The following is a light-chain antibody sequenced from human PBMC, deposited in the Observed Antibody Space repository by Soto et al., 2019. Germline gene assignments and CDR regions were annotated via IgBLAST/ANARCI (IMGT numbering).Light chain of an antibody. CDR2: GAS. CDR1: ESVRTK. J-gene: IGKJ5*01. Sequence: EIVMTQSPATLSVSPGEGATLSCRASESVRTKLAWYQQKAGQAPRLLIYGASTRATGIPDRFSGSGSGTQFTLTISSLQFEDFAVYYCQQYNTWPQITFGQGTRLEIK. CDR3: QQYNTWPQIT. V-gene: IGKV3-15*01.